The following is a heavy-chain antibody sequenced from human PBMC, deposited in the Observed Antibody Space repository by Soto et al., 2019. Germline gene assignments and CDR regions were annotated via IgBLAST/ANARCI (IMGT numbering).Heavy chain of an antibody. Sequence: GGSLRLSCAASGFTIDDYAMHWVRQVPGKGLEWVSGISSNSDTIDYADSVKGRFTISRDNAKNSLFLQMNSLRPEDTALYYCAKDMKWGGMTTIHYFDSWGQGTLVTVSS. CDR1: GFTIDDYA. J-gene: IGHJ4*02. V-gene: IGHV3-9*01. CDR3: AKDMKWGGMTTIHYFDS. D-gene: IGHD4-17*01. CDR2: ISSNSDTI.